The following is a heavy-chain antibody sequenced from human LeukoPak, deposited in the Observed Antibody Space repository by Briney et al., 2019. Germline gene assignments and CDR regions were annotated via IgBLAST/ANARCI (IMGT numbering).Heavy chain of an antibody. CDR1: GFTFTNAW. Sequence: QPGGSLRLSCVASGFTFTNAWMTWVRQAPGKGLEWVSSIIGSGGSTYYADSVKGRFTISRDSSKNTLYLQMNSLRAEDTAVYYCAKVSSYDFWSGSAMDVWGKGTPVTVSS. D-gene: IGHD3-3*01. J-gene: IGHJ6*03. V-gene: IGHV3-23*01. CDR2: IIGSGGST. CDR3: AKVSSYDFWSGSAMDV.